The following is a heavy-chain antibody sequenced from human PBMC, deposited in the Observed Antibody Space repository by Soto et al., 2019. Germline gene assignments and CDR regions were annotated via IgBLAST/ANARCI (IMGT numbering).Heavy chain of an antibody. J-gene: IGHJ4*02. CDR3: ARATFIRKGYYDATDYYYFDY. CDR1: GGSISTGGFS. Sequence: PSETLSLTCAVSGGSISTGGFSWSCMRQSPGKGLELIGYIYYSGSTYYNPSLKSRVTISVDRSKNEFSLRLSSVTAADTAVYYCARATFIRKGYYDATDYYYFDYWGQGTLVTVSS. CDR2: IYYSGST. V-gene: IGHV4-30-2*06. D-gene: IGHD3-22*01.